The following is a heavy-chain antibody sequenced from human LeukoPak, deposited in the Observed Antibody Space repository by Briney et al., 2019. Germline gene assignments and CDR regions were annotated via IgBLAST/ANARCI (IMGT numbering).Heavy chain of an antibody. D-gene: IGHD3-22*01. CDR1: GYSINSGYY. V-gene: IGHV4-38-2*01. Sequence: PSETLSLTCAVSGYSINSGYYWGWIRQPPGKGLEWIGYIYHSGTTYYNPSLKSRVTMSVDTSKNQFSLKLSSVTAADTAVYYCASGITMIVVAHWGQGILVTVSS. J-gene: IGHJ4*02. CDR3: ASGITMIVVAH. CDR2: IYHSGTT.